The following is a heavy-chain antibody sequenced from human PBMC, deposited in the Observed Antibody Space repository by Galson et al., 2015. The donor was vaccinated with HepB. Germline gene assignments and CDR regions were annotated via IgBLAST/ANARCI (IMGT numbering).Heavy chain of an antibody. CDR1: GDSVSSNSAA. D-gene: IGHD2-15*01. CDR3: ARVAGTIYYYGMDV. V-gene: IGHV6-1*01. Sequence: CAIPGDSVSSNSAAGYWIRQSRSRGLEWLGRTSYMAKWYNDYAVSVRGRITINPDTSKTQFSLHLNFVTPEDTAVYYCARVAGTIYYYGMDVWGQGTTVTVSS. CDR2: TSYMAKWYN. J-gene: IGHJ6*02.